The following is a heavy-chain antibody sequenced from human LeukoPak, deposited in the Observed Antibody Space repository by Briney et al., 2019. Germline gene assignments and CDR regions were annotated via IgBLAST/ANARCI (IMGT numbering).Heavy chain of an antibody. CDR1: GYTFSDFY. J-gene: IGHJ4*02. CDR2: VTPKSGDT. V-gene: IGHV1-2*02. D-gene: IGHD3-3*02. CDR3: ARVRLADERAWAY. Sequence: ASVKVSCKASGYTFSDFYIHWVRQAPGQGLEYVGWVTPKSGDTYSPQRFQGRVTMTRDASISTAYMELSSLRSDDTAVYFCARVRLADERAWAYWGQGTLVTVSS.